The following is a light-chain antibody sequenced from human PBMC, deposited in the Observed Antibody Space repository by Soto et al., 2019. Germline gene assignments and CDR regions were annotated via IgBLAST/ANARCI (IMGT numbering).Light chain of an antibody. CDR3: SSYAGSDNVLV. CDR2: QVS. J-gene: IGLJ3*02. CDR1: SSDIGGYNY. V-gene: IGLV2-8*01. Sequence: QSALTQPPSASGSLGQSVTISCTGTSSDIGGYNYVSWYQQHPGKAPRLLICQVSERPPGVPDRFSGSKSGNTASLTVSGLQAEDEADYYCSSYAGSDNVLVFGGGTKLTVL.